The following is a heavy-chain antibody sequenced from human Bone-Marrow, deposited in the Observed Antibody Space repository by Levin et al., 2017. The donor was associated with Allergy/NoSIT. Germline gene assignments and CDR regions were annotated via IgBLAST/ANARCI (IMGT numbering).Heavy chain of an antibody. CDR1: GFTFRSYA. CDR3: AKFRRTAMTSYYFDH. CDR2: ISGSNNTT. V-gene: IGHV3-23*01. Sequence: GGSLRLSCAASGFTFRSYAMTWVRQAPGKGLEWVSAISGSNNTTSYADSVKGRFTISRDNSKNTLYLQMNSLRAEDTAVYYGAKFRRTAMTSYYFDHWGQGTLVTVSS. J-gene: IGHJ4*02. D-gene: IGHD5-18*01.